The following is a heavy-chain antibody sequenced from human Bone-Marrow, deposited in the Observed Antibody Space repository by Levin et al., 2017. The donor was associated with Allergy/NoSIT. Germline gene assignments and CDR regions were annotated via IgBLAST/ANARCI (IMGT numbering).Heavy chain of an antibody. V-gene: IGHV1-69*06. D-gene: IGHD3-10*01. CDR1: ADTFSSYV. J-gene: IGHJ6*02. Sequence: KISCKTSADTFSSYVLTWVRQAPGQGLEWMGATLPSFGTPEYAQKFRGRVTITAERSTSTVYIELTRLTFDDTAIYYCARPPRGAGWNGVNVWGQGTTVIVSS. CDR3: ARPPRGAGWNGVNV. CDR2: TLPSFGTP.